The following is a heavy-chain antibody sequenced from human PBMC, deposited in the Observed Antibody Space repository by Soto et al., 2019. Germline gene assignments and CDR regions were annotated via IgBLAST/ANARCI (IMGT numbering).Heavy chain of an antibody. CDR2: MSGSTGIT. CDR3: VRVRIYADESGRPFDI. V-gene: IGHV3-23*01. Sequence: GGSLRLSCAASGFTLSSYGMNWVRQAPGKGLEWVSGMSGSTGITDYADSVKGRFTISRDNSKNTLYLQMNSLRAEDTAVYYCVRVRIYADESGRPFDIWGQGTVVTVSS. D-gene: IGHD2-8*01. CDR1: GFTLSSYG. J-gene: IGHJ3*02.